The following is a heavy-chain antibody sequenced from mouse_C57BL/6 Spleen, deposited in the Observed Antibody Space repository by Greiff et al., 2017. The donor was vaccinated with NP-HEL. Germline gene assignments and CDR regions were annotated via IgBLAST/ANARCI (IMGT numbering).Heavy chain of an antibody. Sequence: VQLQQSGPELVKPGASVKISCKASGYSFTDYNMNWVKQSNGKSLEWIGVINPNYGTTSYNQKFKGKATLTVDQSSSTAYMQLNSLTSEDSAVYYCALYYYGSSSYYFDYWGQGTTLTVSS. CDR1: GYSFTDYN. J-gene: IGHJ2*01. CDR2: INPNYGTT. V-gene: IGHV1-39*01. D-gene: IGHD1-1*01. CDR3: ALYYYGSSSYYFDY.